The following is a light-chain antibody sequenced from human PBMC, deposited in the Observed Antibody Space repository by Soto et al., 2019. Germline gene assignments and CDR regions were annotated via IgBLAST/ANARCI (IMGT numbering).Light chain of an antibody. Sequence: VLTRSPDSLAVSLGERATINCRCSRSVLYSSNNRNYLAWYQQKPGQPPKLLIYWASTRESGVPDRFSGSGSGTDFTLTISSLQAEDVAVYYCQQYYSTPSWKCGQGTKVDIK. CDR3: QQYYSTPSWK. J-gene: IGKJ1*01. CDR2: WAS. V-gene: IGKV4-1*01. CDR1: RSVLYSSNNRNY.